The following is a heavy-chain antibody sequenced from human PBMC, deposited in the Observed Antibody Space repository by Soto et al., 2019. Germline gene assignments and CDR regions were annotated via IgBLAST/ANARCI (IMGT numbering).Heavy chain of an antibody. CDR2: ISSSSSYI. J-gene: IGHJ4*02. V-gene: IGHV3-21*01. D-gene: IGHD2-15*01. Sequence: EVQLVESGGGLVKPGGSLRLSCAASGFTFSSYTMNWVRQAPGKGLEWVSSISSSSSYIFYADSLKGRFTVSRDNAKNSLFLQMNSLRAEDTAVYYCARDPSYCRGGSCYQEYFDFWGQGTLVTVSS. CDR3: ARDPSYCRGGSCYQEYFDF. CDR1: GFTFSSYT.